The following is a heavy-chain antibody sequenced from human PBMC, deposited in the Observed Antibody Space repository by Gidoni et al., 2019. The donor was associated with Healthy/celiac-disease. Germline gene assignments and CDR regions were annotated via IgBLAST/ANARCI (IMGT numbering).Heavy chain of an antibody. D-gene: IGHD3-3*01. Sequence: QVQLVQSGAEVKKTGASVKFSCKASGYTLNGYYMHWVRQAPGQGLEWMGWINPNSGGTNYAQKFQGWVTMTRDTSISTAYMELSRLRSDDTAVYYCARGREYDFWSVYYFDYWGQGTLVTVSS. CDR3: ARGREYDFWSVYYFDY. J-gene: IGHJ4*02. CDR2: INPNSGGT. V-gene: IGHV1-2*04. CDR1: GYTLNGYY.